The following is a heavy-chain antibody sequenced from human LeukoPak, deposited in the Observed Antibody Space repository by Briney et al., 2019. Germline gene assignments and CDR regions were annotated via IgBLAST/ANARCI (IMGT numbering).Heavy chain of an antibody. Sequence: GGSLRLSCAASGFTFSSYSMNWVRQAPGKGLEWVSSISSSSYIYYADSVKGRFTISRDNAKNSLYLQMNSLRAEDTAVYYCARDRGELQYFDYWGQGTLVTVSS. D-gene: IGHD1-26*01. CDR1: GFTFSSYS. V-gene: IGHV3-21*01. CDR2: ISSSSYI. J-gene: IGHJ4*02. CDR3: ARDRGELQYFDY.